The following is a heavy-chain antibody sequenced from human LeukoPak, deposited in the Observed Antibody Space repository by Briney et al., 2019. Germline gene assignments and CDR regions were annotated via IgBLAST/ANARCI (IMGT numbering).Heavy chain of an antibody. V-gene: IGHV3-23*01. Sequence: PGGSLRLSCAASGFTFSSYAMSWVRQAPGKGLEWVSAISGSGGSTYYADSVKGRFTISRDNAKNSLYLQMNSLRAEDTAVYYCASFGRVIAARRSYAFDIWGQGTMVTVSS. CDR2: ISGSGGST. J-gene: IGHJ3*02. CDR1: GFTFSSYA. CDR3: ASFGRVIAARRSYAFDI. D-gene: IGHD6-6*01.